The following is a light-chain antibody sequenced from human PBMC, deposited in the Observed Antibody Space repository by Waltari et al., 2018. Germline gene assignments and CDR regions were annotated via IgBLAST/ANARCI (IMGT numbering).Light chain of an antibody. Sequence: QSALTQPPSASGTPGQRVTMSCSGSNSNIGSNTVNWYQQFPGTAPKLLIYSKDQRPSGVPDRVSGSKSGTSASLAISGLQSEDEADYYCAAWDDSLNGWVFGGGTKLTVL. J-gene: IGLJ3*02. V-gene: IGLV1-44*01. CDR3: AAWDDSLNGWV. CDR2: SKD. CDR1: NSNIGSNT.